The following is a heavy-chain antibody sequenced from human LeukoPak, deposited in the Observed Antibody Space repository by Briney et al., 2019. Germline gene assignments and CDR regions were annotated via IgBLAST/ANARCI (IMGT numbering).Heavy chain of an antibody. Sequence: PGGSLRLSCAASGFTFSSYGMHWVRQAPGKGLEWVAVIWNDGSDKYYADSVKGRFTISRDNSKNTLYVQMNSLRAEDTAVYFCARGFCSRSSCYGGYYFDSWGQGSLVTVSS. CDR3: ARGFCSRSSCYGGYYFDS. J-gene: IGHJ4*02. V-gene: IGHV3-33*01. CDR1: GFTFSSYG. D-gene: IGHD2-2*01. CDR2: IWNDGSDK.